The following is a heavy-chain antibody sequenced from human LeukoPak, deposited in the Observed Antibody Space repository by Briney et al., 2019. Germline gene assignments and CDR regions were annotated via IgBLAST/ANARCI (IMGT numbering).Heavy chain of an antibody. CDR2: INPHSGDT. D-gene: IGHD3-10*01. Sequence: ASVKVSCKASGYTFTGYYIHWVRQAPGQGLEWMGWINPHSGDTNYAQKFQGRVTMTRDTSISTAYMELSRLRSDDTAVYYCARGITMVRGVKILYFDYWGQGTLVTVSS. J-gene: IGHJ4*02. CDR3: ARGITMVRGVKILYFDY. V-gene: IGHV1-2*02. CDR1: GYTFTGYY.